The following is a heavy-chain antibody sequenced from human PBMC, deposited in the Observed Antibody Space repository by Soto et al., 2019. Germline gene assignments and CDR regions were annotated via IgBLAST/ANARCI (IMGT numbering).Heavy chain of an antibody. D-gene: IGHD4-17*01. J-gene: IGHJ4*02. V-gene: IGHV3-23*01. CDR3: ATAIDYGDYCFDY. Sequence: GGSLRLSCAASGFTFSSHAMSWVRQAPGKGLEWVSAISGSGGSTYYADSVKGRFTISRDNSKNTLYLQMNSLRAEDTAVYYCATAIDYGDYCFDYWGQGTLVTVSS. CDR1: GFTFSSHA. CDR2: ISGSGGST.